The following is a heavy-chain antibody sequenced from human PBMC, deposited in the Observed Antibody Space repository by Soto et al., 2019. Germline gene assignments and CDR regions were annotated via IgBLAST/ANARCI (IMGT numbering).Heavy chain of an antibody. CDR3: TRDPPGSGVDF. CDR1: GFTVSGYW. V-gene: IGHV3-74*01. CDR2: ISPDGTST. D-gene: IGHD6-19*01. Sequence: EAQLVESGGGLVQPGGSLRLSCAASGFTVSGYWMHWIRQAPGKGLVWVSRISPDGTSTAYADSVKGRFTISRDNAKNTLYLHMISLRAEDTAVYYCTRDPPGSGVDFWGQGTLVTVSS. J-gene: IGHJ4*02.